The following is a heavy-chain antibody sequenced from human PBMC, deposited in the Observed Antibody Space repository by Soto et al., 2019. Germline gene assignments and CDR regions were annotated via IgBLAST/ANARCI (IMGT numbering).Heavy chain of an antibody. CDR3: ASGWSAVDY. D-gene: IGHD6-19*01. J-gene: IGHJ4*02. CDR1: GGSISSGSYY. V-gene: IGHV4-39*01. Sequence: PSETLSLTCTVSGGSISSGSYYWGWIRQPPGKGLEWIGTIYNNGNTYYNSSLTGRVTMSEDSSKSELSLTLSSVTAADKAVYYCASGWSAVDYWGQGTLVTVSS. CDR2: IYNNGNT.